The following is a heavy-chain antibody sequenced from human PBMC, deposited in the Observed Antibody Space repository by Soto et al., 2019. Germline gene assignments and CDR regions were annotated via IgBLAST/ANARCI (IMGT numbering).Heavy chain of an antibody. Sequence: PSETLSLTCTVSGGSVTSDEDYWTWIRQSPGKGLEWIGYISNSGSTGYNPSLKTRLSMSVDGSKNQFTLRLTSVTAADTAVYFCATESGYTYGYLDHWGQGTQVTVSS. CDR2: ISNSGST. J-gene: IGHJ4*02. CDR3: ATESGYTYGYLDH. D-gene: IGHD5-18*01. CDR1: GGSVTSDEDY. V-gene: IGHV4-30-4*01.